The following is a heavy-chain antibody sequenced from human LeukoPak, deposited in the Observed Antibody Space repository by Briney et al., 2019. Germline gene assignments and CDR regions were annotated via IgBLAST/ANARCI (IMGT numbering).Heavy chain of an antibody. J-gene: IGHJ3*02. CDR3: ARANYYDSSGYLRAFDI. D-gene: IGHD3-22*01. CDR1: GGSISSGGYS. Sequence: SETLSLTCAASGGSISSGGYSWSWIRQPPGKGLEWIGYIYHSGSTYYNPSLKSRVTISVDRSKNQFSLKLSSVTAADTAVYYCARANYYDSSGYLRAFDIWGQGTMVTVSS. V-gene: IGHV4-30-2*01. CDR2: IYHSGST.